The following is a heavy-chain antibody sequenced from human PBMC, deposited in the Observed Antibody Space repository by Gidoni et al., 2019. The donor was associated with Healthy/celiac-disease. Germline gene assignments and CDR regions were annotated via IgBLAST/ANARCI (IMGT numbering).Heavy chain of an antibody. V-gene: IGHV4-31*03. J-gene: IGHJ5*02. CDR2: IYYSGST. CDR3: ARAYSSIDYGDSRVPSFDP. Sequence: QVQLQESGPGLVKPSQTLSLTCTVSGGSISSGGYYWSWIRQHPGKGLEWIGYIYYSGSTYYNPSLKSRVTISVDTSKNQFSLKLSSVTAADTAVYYCARAYSSIDYGDSRVPSFDPWGQGTLVTVSS. D-gene: IGHD4-17*01. CDR1: GGSISSGGYY.